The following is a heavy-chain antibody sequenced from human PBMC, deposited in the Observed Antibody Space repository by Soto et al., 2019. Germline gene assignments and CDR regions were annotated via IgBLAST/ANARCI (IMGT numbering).Heavy chain of an antibody. J-gene: IGHJ4*02. CDR3: ARAADYYDSSGYYSFGY. CDR1: GFTFSSYG. CDR2: IWYDGSNK. Sequence: QVQLVESGGGVVQPGRSLRLSCAASGFTFSSYGMHWVRQAPGKGLEWVAVIWYDGSNKYYADSVKGRFTITRDNSKNRLYLQRNSLRACDTAVYDCARAADYYDSSGYYSFGYWGQGTLVTVSS. V-gene: IGHV3-33*01. D-gene: IGHD3-22*01.